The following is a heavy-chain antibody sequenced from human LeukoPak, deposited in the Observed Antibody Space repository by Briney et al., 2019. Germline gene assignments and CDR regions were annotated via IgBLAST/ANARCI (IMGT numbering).Heavy chain of an antibody. CDR3: ARGVMELLWFGEHYYYYYYMDV. CDR1: GGPFSGYY. CDR2: INQSRST. V-gene: IGHV4-34*01. Sequence: AETLPLPCAVYGGPFSGYYERWIRQPPGKGLEWIGDINQSRSTNYNPSLKSRVTISVVTSKNKFSLKLSSVTAADTAVYYCARGVMELLWFGEHYYYYYYMDVWGKGTTVTVSS. D-gene: IGHD3-10*01. J-gene: IGHJ6*03.